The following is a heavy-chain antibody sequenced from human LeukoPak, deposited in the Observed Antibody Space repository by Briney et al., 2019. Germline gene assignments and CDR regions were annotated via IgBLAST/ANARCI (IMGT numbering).Heavy chain of an antibody. D-gene: IGHD1/OR15-1a*01. CDR1: RFTFSSYA. J-gene: IGHJ4*02. Sequence: PGGSLRLSCAASRFTFSSYAMSWVRQAPGKGLERVSAISSTTYYADSVTGRFTISRDNSKNTLYLQMNSLSAEDTAVYYCAKGEHLFDYWGQGTLVTVSS. CDR3: AKGEHLFDY. V-gene: IGHV3-23*01. CDR2: ISSTT.